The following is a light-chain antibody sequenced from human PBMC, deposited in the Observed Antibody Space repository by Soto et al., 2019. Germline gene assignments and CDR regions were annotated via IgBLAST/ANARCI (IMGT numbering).Light chain of an antibody. Sequence: QSVLTQPPSASGTPGQRVTISCSGSSSNIGSNVVNWYQQLPGTAPKLLIYSNNQRPSGVPDRFSGSKSGTSASLAISGLQSEDETDSYCASWDDSLSAVLFGGGTKLTVL. CDR3: ASWDDSLSAVL. V-gene: IGLV1-44*01. CDR2: SNN. CDR1: SSNIGSNV. J-gene: IGLJ2*01.